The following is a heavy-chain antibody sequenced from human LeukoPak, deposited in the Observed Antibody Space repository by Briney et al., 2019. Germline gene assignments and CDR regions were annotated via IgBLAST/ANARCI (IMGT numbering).Heavy chain of an antibody. V-gene: IGHV6-1*01. D-gene: IGHD1-26*01. Sequence: SQTLSLTCAISGDSVSSNSAAWNWIRQSPSRGLEWLGRTYYRSNWYNDYAISVKGRITINPDTSKNQFSLKLSSVTAADTAVYYCAIIKDLGDSPFDPWGQGTLVTVSS. CDR2: TYYRSNWYN. CDR3: AIIKDLGDSPFDP. J-gene: IGHJ5*02. CDR1: GDSVSSNSAA.